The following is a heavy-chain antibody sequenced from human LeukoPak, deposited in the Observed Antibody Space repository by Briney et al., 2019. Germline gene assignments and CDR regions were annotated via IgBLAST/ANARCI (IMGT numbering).Heavy chain of an antibody. CDR2: INDSGRT. J-gene: IGHJ6*03. CDR1: GGSFSNYY. V-gene: IGHV4-34*01. D-gene: IGHD1-7*01. CDR3: ARRWNYGRNYYIDV. Sequence: SETLSLTCAVYGGSFSNYYWSWIRQPPGRGLEGIGEINDSGRTNYNPSLMSRVTVSVDTSKNQFSLRLTSVTATDTAVYYCARRWNYGRNYYIDVWGNGATVSVSS.